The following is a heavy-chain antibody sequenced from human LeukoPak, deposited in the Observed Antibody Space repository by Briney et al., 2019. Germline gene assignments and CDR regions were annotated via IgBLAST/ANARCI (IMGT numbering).Heavy chain of an antibody. J-gene: IGHJ4*02. D-gene: IGHD3-22*01. CDR1: GYTFTSYD. V-gene: IGHV1-8*01. Sequence: GASVKVSCKASGYTFTSYDINWVRQATGQGLEWLGWMNPNSGNTGYAQKFQGRVTMTSDTSIDTAYMELSSLRAEDTAVYYCASSVGYYDSSGYPYFDYWGQGTLVTVSS. CDR2: MNPNSGNT. CDR3: ASSVGYYDSSGYPYFDY.